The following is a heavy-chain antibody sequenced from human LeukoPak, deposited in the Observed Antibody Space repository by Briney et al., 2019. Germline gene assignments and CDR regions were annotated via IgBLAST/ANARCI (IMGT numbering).Heavy chain of an antibody. CDR3: AREGYSSGWYRL. D-gene: IGHD6-19*01. Sequence: PGGSLRLSCAASGFTFSSCAMSWVRQAPGKGLEWVSVIYSGGSTYYADSVKGRFTISRDNSKNTLYLQMNSLRAEDTAVYYCAREGYSSGWYRLWGQGTLVTVSS. J-gene: IGHJ4*02. CDR2: IYSGGST. V-gene: IGHV3-53*01. CDR1: GFTFSSCA.